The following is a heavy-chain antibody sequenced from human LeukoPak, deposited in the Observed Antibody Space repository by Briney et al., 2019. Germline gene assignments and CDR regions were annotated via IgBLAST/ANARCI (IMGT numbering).Heavy chain of an antibody. J-gene: IGHJ4*02. V-gene: IGHV3-48*01. D-gene: IGHD3-22*01. CDR1: GFTLSSYS. CDR2: ISSSSSTI. CDR3: AKVLGNHDRPYYYDSSGAPGVY. Sequence: PGGSLRLSCAASGFTLSSYSMNWVRQAPGKGLEWVSYISSSSSTIYYADSVKGRFTISRDNSKNTLYLQMNSLRAEDTAVYYCAKVLGNHDRPYYYDSSGAPGVYWGQGTLVTVSS.